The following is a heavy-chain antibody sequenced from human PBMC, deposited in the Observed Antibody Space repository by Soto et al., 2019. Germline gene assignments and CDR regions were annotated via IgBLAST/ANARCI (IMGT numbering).Heavy chain of an antibody. V-gene: IGHV2-5*02. CDR1: GFSFTTDGMG. D-gene: IGHD6-13*01. CDR2: IYCDDDK. J-gene: IGHJ4*02. Sequence: QITLKESGPTLVQPTQTLTLTCTFSGFSFTTDGMGVGWLRQPPGKALEGLALIYCDDDKRYSPSLKSRLTITKDASRNRVVLTLTNMDPADTATYYCVHRYWAASGTRYYFDYWGQGTLVTVSS. CDR3: VHRYWAASGTRYYFDY.